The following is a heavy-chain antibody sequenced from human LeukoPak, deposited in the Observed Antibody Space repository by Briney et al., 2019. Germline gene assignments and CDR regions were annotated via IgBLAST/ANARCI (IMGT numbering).Heavy chain of an antibody. CDR3: ASLTTVTRFDY. CDR2: ISSGSSNI. CDR1: GFTFSTYS. D-gene: IGHD4-17*01. Sequence: SGGSLSLSCAASGFTFSTYSMSWVRQAPGKGLEWVSYISSGSSNIYYADSVRGRFTISRDNAKNSLYLQMNSLRAEDTAVYYCASLTTVTRFDYWGQGTLVTVSS. J-gene: IGHJ4*02. V-gene: IGHV3-48*04.